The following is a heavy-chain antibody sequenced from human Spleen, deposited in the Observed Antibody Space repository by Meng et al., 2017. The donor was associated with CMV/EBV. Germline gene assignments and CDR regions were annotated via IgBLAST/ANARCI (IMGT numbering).Heavy chain of an antibody. Sequence: GGSLRLSCATSGFSSSSYEMNWVRQAPGKGLEWVSYISSSGSTIYYADSVKGRFTISRDNAKNSLYLQMNSLRAEDTAVYYCARDKGYCSSTSCYDAFDIWGQGTMVTVSS. CDR3: ARDKGYCSSTSCYDAFDI. J-gene: IGHJ3*02. V-gene: IGHV3-48*03. CDR2: ISSSGSTI. CDR1: GFSSSSYE. D-gene: IGHD2-2*01.